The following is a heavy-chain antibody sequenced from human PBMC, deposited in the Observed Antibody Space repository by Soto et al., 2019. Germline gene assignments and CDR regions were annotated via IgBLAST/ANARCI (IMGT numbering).Heavy chain of an antibody. D-gene: IGHD1-1*01. CDR1: GGSVSSGSYY. CDR2: IYSTGST. J-gene: IGHJ6*02. Sequence: PSETLSLTCTVSGGSVSSGSYYWSWIRQAPGKGLEWIGYIYSTGSTNYSPSLKSRVTISVDTSKNQFSLRVKFVTAADTAVYFCARERHSRLTNYYYGMDVWGQGTTVTVSS. CDR3: ARERHSRLTNYYYGMDV. V-gene: IGHV4-61*01.